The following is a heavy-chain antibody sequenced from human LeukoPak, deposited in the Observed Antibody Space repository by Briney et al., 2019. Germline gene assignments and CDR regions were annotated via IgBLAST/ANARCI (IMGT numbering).Heavy chain of an antibody. CDR1: GGSISSGGYY. CDR2: IYYSGST. J-gene: IGHJ4*02. D-gene: IGHD2-15*01. CDR3: ARGPAGYCSGGSCFFFDY. Sequence: SETLSLTCTVSGGSISSGGYYWSWIRQHPGKGLEWIGYIYYSGSTYYNPSLKSRVTISVDTSKNQFSLKLSSVTAADTAVYYCARGPAGYCSGGSCFFFDYWGQGTLVTVSS. V-gene: IGHV4-31*03.